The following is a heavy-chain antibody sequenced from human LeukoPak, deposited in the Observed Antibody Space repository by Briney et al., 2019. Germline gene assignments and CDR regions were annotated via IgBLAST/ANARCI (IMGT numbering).Heavy chain of an antibody. V-gene: IGHV3-48*01. CDR1: GFTFSNYA. Sequence: GGSLRLSCAVSGFTFSNYAMNWVRQAPGKGLEWVSYISSSGSTVYYADSVKGRFTISRDNAKSSLFLQVNNLRAEDTAVYFCTRDRAYYDILTGYPAEISTLDYWGQGTLVTVSS. CDR3: TRDRAYYDILTGYPAEISTLDY. D-gene: IGHD3-9*01. CDR2: ISSSGSTV. J-gene: IGHJ4*02.